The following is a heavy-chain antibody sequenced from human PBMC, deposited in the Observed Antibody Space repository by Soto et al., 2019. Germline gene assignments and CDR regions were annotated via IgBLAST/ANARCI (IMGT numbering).Heavy chain of an antibody. J-gene: IGHJ4*02. D-gene: IGHD3-10*01. CDR2: ISSTGSTK. V-gene: IGHV3-48*03. CDR1: GITFSNFE. CDR3: AIDYSGSGTYYF. Sequence: LRLSCAASGITFSNFEMNWVRQAPGKGLEWVSYISSTGSTKYYADSVKGRFTISRDNDKNSLYLEMKSLRAEDTAVYYCAIDYSGSGTYYFWGQGTLVTVSS.